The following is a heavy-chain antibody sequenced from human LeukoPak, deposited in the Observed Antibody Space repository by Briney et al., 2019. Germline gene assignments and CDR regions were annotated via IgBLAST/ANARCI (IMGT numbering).Heavy chain of an antibody. J-gene: IGHJ3*02. CDR3: AREGYSSGWYGAFGI. V-gene: IGHV3-21*01. CDR2: ISSSSSYI. CDR1: GLTFTDYY. Sequence: GGSLRLSCAASGLTFTDYYMNWIRQAPGKGLEWVSSISSSSSYIYYADSVKGRFTISRDNAKNSLYLQMNSLRAEDTAVYYCAREGYSSGWYGAFGIWGQGTMVTVSS. D-gene: IGHD6-19*01.